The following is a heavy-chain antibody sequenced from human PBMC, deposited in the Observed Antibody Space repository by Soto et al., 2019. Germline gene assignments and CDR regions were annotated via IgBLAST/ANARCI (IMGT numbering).Heavy chain of an antibody. CDR3: ARLVPEVVVVPAAINFYYYYGMDV. V-gene: IGHV4-34*01. Sequence: SETLSLTCAVYGGSFSGYYWSWIRQPPGKGLEWIGEINHSGSTNHNPSLKSRVTISVDTSKNQFSLKLSSVTAADTAVYHCARLVPEVVVVPAAINFYYYYGMDVWGQGTTVTVSS. CDR1: GGSFSGYY. CDR2: INHSGST. J-gene: IGHJ6*02. D-gene: IGHD2-2*02.